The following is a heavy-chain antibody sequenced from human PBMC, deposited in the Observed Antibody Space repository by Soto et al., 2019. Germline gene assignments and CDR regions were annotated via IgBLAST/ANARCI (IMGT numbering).Heavy chain of an antibody. J-gene: IGHJ4*02. V-gene: IGHV3-9*01. CDR1: GFTFDDYA. CDR3: AKAALPFLTGYLYFDY. CDR2: ISWNSGSI. D-gene: IGHD3-9*01. Sequence: EVQLVESGGGLVQPGRSLRLSCAASGFTFDDYAMHWVRQAPGKGLEWVSGISWNSGSIGYADSVKGRFTISRDNAKNALYLQMNNMRAEDTALYYCAKAALPFLTGYLYFDYWGQGTLVTVSS.